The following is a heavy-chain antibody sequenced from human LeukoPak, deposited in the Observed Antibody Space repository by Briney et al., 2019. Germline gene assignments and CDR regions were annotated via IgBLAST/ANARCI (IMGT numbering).Heavy chain of an antibody. CDR2: ISAYNGNT. CDR1: GYTFTAYY. J-gene: IGHJ5*02. CDR3: AGGLRYFDWLWAGNWFDP. V-gene: IGHV1-18*04. D-gene: IGHD3-9*01. Sequence: ASVKVSCKASGYTFTAYYMHWVRQAPGQGLEWMGWISAYNGNTNYAQKLQGRVTMTTDTSTSTAYMELRSLRSDDTAVSYSAGGLRYFDWLWAGNWFDPWGQGTLVTVSS.